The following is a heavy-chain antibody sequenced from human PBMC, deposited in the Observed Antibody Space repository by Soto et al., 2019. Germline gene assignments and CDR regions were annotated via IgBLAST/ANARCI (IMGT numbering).Heavy chain of an antibody. Sequence: QVQLVQSGAEVKKPGSSVKVSCKASEGTFSSYAISWVRQAPGQGLEWMGGIISIFGTANYAQKFQGRVTITADESTSTAYMELSSLRSEDTAVYYCARDEDYYDSSGTYYYYYYGMDVWGQGTTVTVSS. CDR1: EGTFSSYA. D-gene: IGHD3-22*01. CDR3: ARDEDYYDSSGTYYYYYYGMDV. V-gene: IGHV1-69*12. J-gene: IGHJ6*02. CDR2: IISIFGTA.